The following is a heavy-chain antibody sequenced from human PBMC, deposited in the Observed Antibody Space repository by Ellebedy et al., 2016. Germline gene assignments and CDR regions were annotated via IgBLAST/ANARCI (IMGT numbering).Heavy chain of an antibody. CDR3: ARGDQWELSYYFDY. D-gene: IGHD1-26*01. CDR1: GFTVSSNY. Sequence: GESLKISCAASGFTVSSNYMSWVRQAPGKGLEWVSVIYSGGSTYYADSVKGRFTISRDNSKNTLYLQMNSLRAEDMAVYYCARGDQWELSYYFDYWGQGTLVTVSS. J-gene: IGHJ4*02. V-gene: IGHV3-66*01. CDR2: IYSGGST.